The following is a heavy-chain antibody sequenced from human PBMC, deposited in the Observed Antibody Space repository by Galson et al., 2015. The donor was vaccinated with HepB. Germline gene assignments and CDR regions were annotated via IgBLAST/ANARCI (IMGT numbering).Heavy chain of an antibody. CDR3: ARDPMTTVVTGPGY. CDR1: GFTFSSSA. V-gene: IGHV3-30*04. J-gene: IGHJ4*02. D-gene: IGHD4-23*01. Sequence: SLRLSCAASGFTFSSSAMHWVRQAPGKGLEWVAVISYDGSNKYYADSVKGRFTISRDNSKNTLYLQMNSLRAEDTAVYYCARDPMTTVVTGPGYWGQGTLVTVSS. CDR2: ISYDGSNK.